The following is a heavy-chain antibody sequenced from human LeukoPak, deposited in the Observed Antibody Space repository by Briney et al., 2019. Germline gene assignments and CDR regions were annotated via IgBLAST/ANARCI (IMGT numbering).Heavy chain of an antibody. Sequence: SCKASGGTFSSYAMHWVRQAPGKGLEWVAVISHDGRNKYYADSVKGRFTISRDNSKNTLYLQMNSLRAEDTAVYYCARDFLPSNYGSSGYYDYWGQGTLVTVSS. D-gene: IGHD3-22*01. V-gene: IGHV3-30*04. CDR1: GGTFSSYA. J-gene: IGHJ4*02. CDR2: ISHDGRNK. CDR3: ARDFLPSNYGSSGYYDY.